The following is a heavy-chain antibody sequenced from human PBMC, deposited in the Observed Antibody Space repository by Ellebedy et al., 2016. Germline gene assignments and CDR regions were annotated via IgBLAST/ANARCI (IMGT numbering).Heavy chain of an antibody. D-gene: IGHD6-19*01. Sequence: GEFLKISCVISGFSVSSNYLSWVRQAPGKGLEWVSVLYSGGSTFYADSVKGRFTISRDSSKNTLYLDMDSLRAEDTAIYYCAKCRHINGCLLDYWGQGTLVTVSS. CDR1: GFSVSSNY. CDR3: AKCRHINGCLLDY. V-gene: IGHV3-66*01. CDR2: LYSGGST. J-gene: IGHJ4*02.